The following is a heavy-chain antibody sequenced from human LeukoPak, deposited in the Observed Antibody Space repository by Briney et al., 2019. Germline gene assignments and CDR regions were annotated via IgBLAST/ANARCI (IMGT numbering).Heavy chain of an antibody. V-gene: IGHV3-7*01. J-gene: IGHJ4*02. D-gene: IGHD6-13*01. CDR3: ARETPPAPGYSSSFDY. CDR1: GFTFSSYW. CDR2: IKQDGSEK. Sequence: PGGSLRLSCAASGFTFSSYWMSWVRQAPGKGLEWVANIKQDGSEKYYVDSVKGRFTISRDNAKNSLYPQMNSLRAEDTAVYYCARETPPAPGYSSSFDYWGQGTLVTVSS.